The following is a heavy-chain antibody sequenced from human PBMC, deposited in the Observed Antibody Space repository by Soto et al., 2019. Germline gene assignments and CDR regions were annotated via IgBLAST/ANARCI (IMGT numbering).Heavy chain of an antibody. Sequence: QITLKESGPTLVRPTQPLKLTCTFSGFSLSTATVGVAWIRQPPGKALEWVAFIYWDGDKRYSPALSNRLTITKDASINQVVLTMTNMDPVDTATYFCAHLMITYGGVLADDAFDIWGPGTMVTVSS. D-gene: IGHD3-16*02. CDR2: IYWDGDK. CDR3: AHLMITYGGVLADDAFDI. J-gene: IGHJ3*02. CDR1: GFSLSTATVG. V-gene: IGHV2-5*02.